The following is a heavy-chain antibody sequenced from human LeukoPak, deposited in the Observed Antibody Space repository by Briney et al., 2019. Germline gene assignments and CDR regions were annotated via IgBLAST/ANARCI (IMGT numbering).Heavy chain of an antibody. CDR2: IYGSGVSI. D-gene: IGHD6-19*01. CDR1: GFTFEKYV. V-gene: IGHV3-23*01. J-gene: IGHJ5*02. Sequence: GGSLRLSCVASGFTFEKYVMNWVRQAPGKGLEWLATIYGSGVSISYAAPVKGRITISRDNSNNALYLQMNSLRAEDTAVYYCAKGTRIAVAGSYNWFDPWGQGTLVTVSS. CDR3: AKGTRIAVAGSYNWFDP.